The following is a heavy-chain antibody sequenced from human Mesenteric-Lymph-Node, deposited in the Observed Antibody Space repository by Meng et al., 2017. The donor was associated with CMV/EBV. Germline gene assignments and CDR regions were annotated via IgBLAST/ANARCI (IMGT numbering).Heavy chain of an antibody. D-gene: IGHD2-21*01. CDR3: ARDGYCGGDCYNYNWFDP. V-gene: IGHV3-30*04. CDR2: ISYDGSNK. Sequence: GESLKISCAASGFTFSSYAMHWVRQAPGKGLEWVAVISYDGSNKYYAHSVKGRFTISRDKSKNTLYLQMNSLRAEDTAVYYCARDGYCGGDCYNYNWFDPWGQGTLVTVSS. J-gene: IGHJ5*02. CDR1: GFTFSSYA.